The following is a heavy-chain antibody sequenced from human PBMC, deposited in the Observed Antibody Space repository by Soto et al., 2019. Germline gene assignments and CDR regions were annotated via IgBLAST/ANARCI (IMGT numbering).Heavy chain of an antibody. J-gene: IGHJ6*02. CDR2: IKSKTDGGTT. D-gene: IGHD2-21*02. Sequence: GGSLRLSCAASGFTFSNAWMSWVRQAPGKGLEWVGRIKSKTDGGTTDYAAPVKGRFTISRDNAKNSLYLQMNSLRAEDTAVYYCARRVTNYYYGMDVWGQGTTVTVSS. CDR3: ARRVTNYYYGMDV. CDR1: GFTFSNAW. V-gene: IGHV3-15*01.